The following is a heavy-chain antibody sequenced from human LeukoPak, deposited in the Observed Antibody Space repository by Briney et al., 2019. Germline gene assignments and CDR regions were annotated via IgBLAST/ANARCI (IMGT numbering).Heavy chain of an antibody. CDR2: INGDGSIT. J-gene: IGHJ4*02. V-gene: IGHV3-74*01. CDR1: GFDFSNYR. CDR3: AKESPGDLDY. Sequence: GGSLRLSCAASGFDFSNYRMHWVRQAPGRGLVWVSFINGDGSITNYADSVKGRFTISRDNAKNTLYLQMNSLRAEDTAVYYCAKESPGDLDYWGQGTLVTVSS. D-gene: IGHD3-16*01.